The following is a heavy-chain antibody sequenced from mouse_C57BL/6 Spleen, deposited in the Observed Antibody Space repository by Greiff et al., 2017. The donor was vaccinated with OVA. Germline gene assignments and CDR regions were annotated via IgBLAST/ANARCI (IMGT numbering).Heavy chain of an antibody. CDR3: ARCNWDYAMDY. J-gene: IGHJ4*01. CDR1: GYTFTSYG. Sequence: QVQLKESGAELARPGASVKLSCKASGYTFTSYGISWVKQRTGQGLEWIGEIYPRSGNTYYNEKFKGKATLTADKSSSTAYMELRSLTSEDSAVYFCARCNWDYAMDYWGQGTSVTVSS. V-gene: IGHV1-81*01. D-gene: IGHD4-1*01. CDR2: IYPRSGNT.